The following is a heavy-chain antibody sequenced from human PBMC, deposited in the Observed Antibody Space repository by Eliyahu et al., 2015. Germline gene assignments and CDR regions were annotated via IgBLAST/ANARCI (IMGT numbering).Heavy chain of an antibody. D-gene: IGHD5-24*01. J-gene: IGHJ4*02. Sequence: EVQLVESGGGLVQPGGSLRLSCAASGXTFSSXXMNWVRQAPGKGLEWXSYISSSGSTIYYADSVKGRFTISRDNAKNSLYLQMNSLRAEDTAVYYCARGGWLQSFDYWGQGTLVTVSS. CDR1: GXTFSSXX. CDR3: ARGGWLQSFDY. CDR2: ISSSGSTI. V-gene: IGHV3-48*03.